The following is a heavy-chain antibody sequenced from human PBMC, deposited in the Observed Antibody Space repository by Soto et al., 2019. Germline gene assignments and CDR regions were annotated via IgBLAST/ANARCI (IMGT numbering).Heavy chain of an antibody. V-gene: IGHV3-23*01. CDR3: AKDSTYYDFWSGAFDP. D-gene: IGHD3-3*01. CDR2: ISGSGGST. CDR1: GFTFSSYA. Sequence: GGSLRLSCAASGFTFSSYAMSWVRQAPGKGLEWVSAISGSGGSTYYADSVKGRFTISRDNSKNTLYLQMNSLRAEDTAVYYCAKDSTYYDFWSGAFDPWGQGTLVTVSS. J-gene: IGHJ5*02.